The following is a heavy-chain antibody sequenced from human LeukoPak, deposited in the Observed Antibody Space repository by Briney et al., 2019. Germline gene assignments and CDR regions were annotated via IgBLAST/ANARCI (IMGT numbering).Heavy chain of an antibody. V-gene: IGHV4-59*01. CDR1: GGSYSVGF. Sequence: SETLSLTCTLSGGSYSVGFWSWIRQSPGKGLEWIGYLYDRGSTDYHPSLKSRVTISVDMSKNQLSLKLKSVTAADTAIYYCARGSGRYYPIDWGQGALVTVSS. CDR3: ARGSGRYYPID. D-gene: IGHD3-22*01. CDR2: LYDRGST. J-gene: IGHJ4*02.